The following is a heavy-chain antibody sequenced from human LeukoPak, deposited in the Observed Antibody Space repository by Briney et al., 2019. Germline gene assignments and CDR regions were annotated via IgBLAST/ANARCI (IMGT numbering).Heavy chain of an antibody. CDR2: ISTSGST. D-gene: IGHD1-1*01. CDR3: ARPVPSRLGWFDP. CDR1: GGSISSYY. Sequence: SETLSLTCTVSGGSISSYYWSWIRQPAGKGLESIGHISTSGSTNYNPSLKSRVTMSVDTSKNQFSLKLSSVTAADTAAYYCARPVPSRLGWFDPWGQGTLVTVSS. J-gene: IGHJ5*02. V-gene: IGHV4-4*07.